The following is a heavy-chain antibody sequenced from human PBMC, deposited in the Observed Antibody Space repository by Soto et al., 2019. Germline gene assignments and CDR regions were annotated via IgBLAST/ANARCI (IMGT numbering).Heavy chain of an antibody. D-gene: IGHD2-15*01. CDR3: ARGDCVGGTCYSLAGSFYYYMDV. CDR2: INSDGSVS. J-gene: IGHJ6*03. Sequence: EVQLVESGGGLVQPGGSLRLSCAASGFTFSNYWMYWVRQAPGKGLEWVSRINSDGSVSSYADSVKGRLTISRDNVKTTLYLQMDSLRAEDTAVYYCARGDCVGGTCYSLAGSFYYYMDVWGKGTTVTVFS. V-gene: IGHV3-74*02. CDR1: GFTFSNYW.